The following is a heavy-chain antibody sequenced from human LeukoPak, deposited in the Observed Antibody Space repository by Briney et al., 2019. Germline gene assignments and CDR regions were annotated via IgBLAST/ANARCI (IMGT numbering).Heavy chain of an antibody. J-gene: IGHJ4*02. Sequence: ASVNVSCKASGYNFATCGFCWVRQAPGHGLEWMGWISANNGKTAYAQKFQDRVTLTTDTSTTTAYLELRTLRPDDTAVYYCAKVAGDRMDHWGQGTLVTVSS. V-gene: IGHV1-18*01. CDR2: ISANNGKT. CDR3: AKVAGDRMDH. CDR1: GYNFATCG. D-gene: IGHD6-13*01.